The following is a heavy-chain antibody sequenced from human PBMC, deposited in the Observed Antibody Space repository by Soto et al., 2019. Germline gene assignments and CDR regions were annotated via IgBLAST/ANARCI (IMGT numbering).Heavy chain of an antibody. CDR3: ALLAARYYYGMDV. V-gene: IGHV1-69*13. J-gene: IGHJ6*02. Sequence: GASVKVSCKASGGTFSSYAISWVRQAPGQGLEWMGGIIPIFGTANYAQKFQGRVTITADESTSTAYMELSSLRSEDTAVYYCALLAARYYYGMDVWGQGTLVTVSS. CDR1: GGTFSSYA. CDR2: IIPIFGTA. D-gene: IGHD6-6*01.